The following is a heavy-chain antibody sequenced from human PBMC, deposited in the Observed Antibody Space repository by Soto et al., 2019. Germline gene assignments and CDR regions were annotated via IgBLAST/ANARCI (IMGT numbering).Heavy chain of an antibody. V-gene: IGHV1-69*06. J-gene: IGHJ6*02. CDR1: GGTFSSYA. D-gene: IGHD1-1*01. CDR2: IIPIFGTA. CDR3: ARAGTPSAHYYYGMDV. Sequence: SVKGSCKASGGTFSSYAISWVRQAPGQGLEWMGGIIPIFGTANYAQKFQGRVTITADKSTSTAYMELSSLRSEDTAVYYCARAGTPSAHYYYGMDVWGQGNTVTVSS.